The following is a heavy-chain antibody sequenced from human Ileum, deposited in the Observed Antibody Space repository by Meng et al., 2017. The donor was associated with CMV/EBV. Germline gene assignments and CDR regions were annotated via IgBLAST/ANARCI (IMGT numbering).Heavy chain of an antibody. CDR2: ISGSGGST. CDR3: AKDVRLGGNYGWFDP. CDR1: GFTFSTYA. D-gene: IGHD1-26*01. V-gene: IGHV3-23*01. J-gene: IGHJ5*02. Sequence: SGFTFSTYAMSWVRQAPGKGLEWVSAISGSGGSTYYADSVKGRFTISRDNSKSTLYLQMNSLRAEDTAVYHCAKDVRLGGNYGWFDPWGQGTLVTVSS.